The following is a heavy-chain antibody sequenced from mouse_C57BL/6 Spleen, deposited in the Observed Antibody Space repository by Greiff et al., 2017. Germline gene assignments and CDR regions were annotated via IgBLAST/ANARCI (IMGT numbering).Heavy chain of an antibody. CDR3: ARWGNYPRYWYFDV. D-gene: IGHD2-1*01. CDR1: GYTFTSYW. Sequence: VQLQQPGAELVKPGASVKMSCKASGYTFTSYWITWVKQRPGQGLEWIGDIYPGSGSTNYNEKFKSKATLTVDTSSSTAYMQLSSLTSEDSAVYYCARWGNYPRYWYFDVWGTGTTVTVSS. J-gene: IGHJ1*03. V-gene: IGHV1-55*01. CDR2: IYPGSGST.